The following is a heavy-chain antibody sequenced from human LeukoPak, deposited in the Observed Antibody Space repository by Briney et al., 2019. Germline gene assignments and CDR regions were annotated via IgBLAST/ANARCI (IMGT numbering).Heavy chain of an antibody. CDR2: IRYDGSSK. Sequence: GGSLRLSCAASGFTFSTYGMHWVRQAPGKGLEWVAFIRYDGSSKNYADSVKGRFTISRDNSRNTLYLQMNSLRAEDTAVYYCAKDSDCGVAFNVCGQGTMVTVSA. D-gene: IGHD2-21*02. CDR1: GFTFSTYG. CDR3: AKDSDCGVAFNV. J-gene: IGHJ3*01. V-gene: IGHV3-30*02.